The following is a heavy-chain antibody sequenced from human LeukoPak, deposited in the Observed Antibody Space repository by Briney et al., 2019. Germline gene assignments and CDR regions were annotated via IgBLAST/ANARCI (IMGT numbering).Heavy chain of an antibody. CDR1: GFSFSNYA. Sequence: GGSLRLSCAASGFSFSNYAMHWVRQAPGKGLEWVAFISYDGSNKYYADSVKGRFTISRDNSKYTLDLQMNSLRAEDTAVYYCAKDHDSSSWYSYYYYMDVWGKGTTVTVSS. CDR3: AKDHDSSSWYSYYYYMDV. J-gene: IGHJ6*03. CDR2: ISYDGSNK. D-gene: IGHD6-13*01. V-gene: IGHV3-30*04.